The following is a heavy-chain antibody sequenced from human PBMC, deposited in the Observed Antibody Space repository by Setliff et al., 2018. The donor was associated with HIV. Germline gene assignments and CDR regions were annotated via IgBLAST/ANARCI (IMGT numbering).Heavy chain of an antibody. D-gene: IGHD5-12*01. CDR3: ARHPFKDKDGYNWGDYAFDV. CDR1: GYSFTTYW. J-gene: IGHJ3*01. Sequence: GESLKISCKGSGYSFTTYWIGWVRQMPGKGLEWMGIIYPGGSDTRYSPSFQGQGTISADKSISTAYLQWSSLKASDTAMYYCARHPFKDKDGYNWGDYAFDVWGQGTMVTVSS. CDR2: IYPGGSDT. V-gene: IGHV5-51*01.